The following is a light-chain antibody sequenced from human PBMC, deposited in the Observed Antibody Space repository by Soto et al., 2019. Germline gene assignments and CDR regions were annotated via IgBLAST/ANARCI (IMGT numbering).Light chain of an antibody. CDR1: STDVGSYIY. CDR3: NSYTSISTQV. CDR2: EVS. V-gene: IGLV2-14*01. J-gene: IGLJ1*01. Sequence: QSVLTQPASVSGSPGQSITISCTGTSTDVGSYIYVSWYQQHPGKAPKLMIYEVSNRPSGVSNRLSGSKSGNTASLTISGLQAEDEADYYCNSYTSISTQVFGTGTKVTVL.